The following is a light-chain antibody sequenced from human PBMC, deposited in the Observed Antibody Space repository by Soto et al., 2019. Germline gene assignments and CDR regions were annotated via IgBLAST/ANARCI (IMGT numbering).Light chain of an antibody. Sequence: EIVLTQSPATLSLSPGERATLSCRASPSVTNFLAWYQQKPGQAPRLLLYGAFNRATGIPARFSGSGSGTDFPLTLSSLEPEDSAIYYCQQRNICPPVTFGQGTRLEIK. J-gene: IGKJ5*01. V-gene: IGKV3-11*01. CDR2: GAF. CDR3: QQRNICPPVT. CDR1: PSVTNF.